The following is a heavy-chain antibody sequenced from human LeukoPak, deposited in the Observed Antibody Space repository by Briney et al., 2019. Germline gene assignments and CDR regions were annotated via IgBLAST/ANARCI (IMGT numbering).Heavy chain of an antibody. Sequence: ASVKVSCKASGYTFTRYGISWVRQAPGQGREWLGWISAYDGETNYEQKFQGRVTMTTDTPTTTAYMELRSLRSDDTAVYYCARDKVIASAGTPNWFDPWGQGTLVTVSS. CDR2: ISAYDGET. J-gene: IGHJ5*02. V-gene: IGHV1-18*01. CDR1: GYTFTRYG. CDR3: ARDKVIASAGTPNWFDP. D-gene: IGHD6-13*01.